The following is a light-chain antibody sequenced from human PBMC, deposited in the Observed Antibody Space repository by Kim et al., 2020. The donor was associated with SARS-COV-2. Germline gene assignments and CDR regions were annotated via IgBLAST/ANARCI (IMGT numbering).Light chain of an antibody. CDR1: QSISTY. V-gene: IGKV1-39*01. J-gene: IGKJ4*02. Sequence: DIQMTQSPSSLAASVGDRVTIACRASQSISTYLNWYQQKPGRAPKLLIFAASTLQRGVPSRFSGSGSGTEFTLTISSLQPEDFATYYCQQSHTTPLLTFGGGTKVDIK. CDR3: QQSHTTPLLT. CDR2: AAS.